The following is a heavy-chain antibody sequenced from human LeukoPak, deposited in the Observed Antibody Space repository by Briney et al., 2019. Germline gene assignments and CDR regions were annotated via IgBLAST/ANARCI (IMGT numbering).Heavy chain of an antibody. Sequence: GGSLRLSCAGSGFTFSTYPMSWVRQAPGKGLEWVSSITGSSLSTYYADSVKGRFTISRDNSKKTLYLQMNSLRVEDTALYYCAELGITMIGGVWGKGTTVTISS. D-gene: IGHD3-10*02. V-gene: IGHV3-23*01. CDR3: AELGITMIGGV. CDR2: ITGSSLST. J-gene: IGHJ6*04. CDR1: GFTFSTYP.